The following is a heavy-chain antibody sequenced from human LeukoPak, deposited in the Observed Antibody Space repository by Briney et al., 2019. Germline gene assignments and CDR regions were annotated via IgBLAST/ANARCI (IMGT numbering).Heavy chain of an antibody. V-gene: IGHV4-61*02. CDR3: ARDRAGDSFDI. J-gene: IGHJ3*02. CDR1: GDSISSGNYY. CDR2: IYTSGNT. Sequence: SQTLSLTCTVSGDSISSGNYYWTWIRQPAGKGLEWIGRIYTSGNTNYNPSLKSQVTISMDTSKNQFSLNLNSVTAADTAVYYCARDRAGDSFDIWGRGTMVTVSS. D-gene: IGHD7-27*01.